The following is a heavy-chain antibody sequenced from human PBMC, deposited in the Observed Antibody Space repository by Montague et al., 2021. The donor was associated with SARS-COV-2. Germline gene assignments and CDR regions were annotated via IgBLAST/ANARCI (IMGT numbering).Heavy chain of an antibody. J-gene: IGHJ4*02. CDR2: LFHIDTA. V-gene: IGHV4-61*01. CDR1: AGSVISTYPH. Sequence: SETLSLTCTVSAGSVISTYPHWHWVRQSPGRGLGWIGGYLFHIDTADYNASLRSRVTISVDTSKNQFSLKLTSVTAAGTAVYYCTRGIDSYKTGYWGQGIQVTVSS. CDR3: TRGIDSYKTGY. D-gene: IGHD6-13*01.